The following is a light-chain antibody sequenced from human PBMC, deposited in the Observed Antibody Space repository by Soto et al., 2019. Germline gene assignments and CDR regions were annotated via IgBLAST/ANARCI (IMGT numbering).Light chain of an antibody. CDR3: QQYYTYGWT. CDR2: AAS. J-gene: IGKJ1*01. Sequence: DIPMTQSPSSLSASVGDRVTITCRASQGIYNYVAWFQQKPGKAPTSLIYAASSLHSGVPSKFSGSGSGTDFTLTISSLQPEDFATYYCQQYYTYGWTFGQGTKVEIK. CDR1: QGIYNY. V-gene: IGKV1-16*02.